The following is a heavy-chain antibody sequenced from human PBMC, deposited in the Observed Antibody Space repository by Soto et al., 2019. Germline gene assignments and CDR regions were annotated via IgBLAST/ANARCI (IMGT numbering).Heavy chain of an antibody. Sequence: SLRLSCAVSGFTFGSYWMNWVRLIPGKGLEWVAYIKPDGSATYYVDSVKGRFTISRDNAKNSLYLQMNSLRVEDTSVYYCARAGYCGPGCYYYFDYWGQGTLVTVSS. D-gene: IGHD2-21*02. CDR3: ARAGYCGPGCYYYFDY. V-gene: IGHV3-7*01. CDR2: IKPDGSAT. CDR1: GFTFGSYW. J-gene: IGHJ4*02.